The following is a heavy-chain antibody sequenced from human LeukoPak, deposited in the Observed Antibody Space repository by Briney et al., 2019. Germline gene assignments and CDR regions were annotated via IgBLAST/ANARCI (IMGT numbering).Heavy chain of an antibody. CDR2: IRYDGNLK. V-gene: IGHV3-30*02. Sequence: PGGSLRLSCAASGFNFSAYGMHWVRQAPGKGLEWVAFIRYDGNLKYYADSVKGRFTISRDNSKNTLDLQMNSLRVEDTAAYYCAKPTSLKDANYGLTGTNYWGQGILVTVSS. CDR1: GFNFSAYG. D-gene: IGHD1-14*01. J-gene: IGHJ4*02. CDR3: AKPTSLKDANYGLTGTNY.